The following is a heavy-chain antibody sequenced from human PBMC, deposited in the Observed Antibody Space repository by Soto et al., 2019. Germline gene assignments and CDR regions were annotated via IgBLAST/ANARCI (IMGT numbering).Heavy chain of an antibody. CDR1: GGYS. Sequence: GGYSWSWIRQPPGKGLEWIGYIYHSGSTYYNPSLKSRVTISVDRSKNQFSLKLSSVTAADTAVYYCARSGYSYGPNPLLYWGQGTLVTVSS. J-gene: IGHJ4*02. CDR2: IYHSGST. CDR3: ARSGYSYGPNPLLY. D-gene: IGHD5-18*01. V-gene: IGHV4-30-2*01.